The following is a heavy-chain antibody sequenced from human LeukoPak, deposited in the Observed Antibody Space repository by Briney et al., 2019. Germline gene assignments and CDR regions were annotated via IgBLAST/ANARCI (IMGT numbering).Heavy chain of an antibody. CDR3: ARVADTHIFDY. CDR1: GLTVSSNY. Sequence: PGGSLRLSCAASGLTVSSNYMSWVRQAPGKGLEWVSVIYRGTTTDYADSVKVRFTISRDNSRNTLYLQMNSLRAEDTALYYCARVADTHIFDYWGQGTLVTVSS. CDR2: IYRGTTT. V-gene: IGHV3-53*01. D-gene: IGHD2-21*01. J-gene: IGHJ4*02.